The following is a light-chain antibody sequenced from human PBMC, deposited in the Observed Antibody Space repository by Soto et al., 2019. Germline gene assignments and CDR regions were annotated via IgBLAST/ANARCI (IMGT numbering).Light chain of an antibody. CDR1: QSVLWSNNKNY. V-gene: IGKV4-1*01. CDR3: QQYYSTPRT. CDR2: WAS. J-gene: IGKJ4*01. Sequence: DFVMTQSPDSLTVSLGERATINCKSSQSVLWSNNKNYLAWYQQKPGQSPKLLIYWASTRESGVPDRFSGSGSGTDFTLTISSLQAEDVAVYYCQQYYSTPRTFGGVTKVQIQ.